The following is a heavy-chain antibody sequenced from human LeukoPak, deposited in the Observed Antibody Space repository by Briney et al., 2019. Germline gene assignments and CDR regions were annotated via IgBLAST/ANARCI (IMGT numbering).Heavy chain of an antibody. CDR3: TTGHYFDY. CDR1: GFTFSNAW. CDR2: IKSKTDSGTT. J-gene: IGHJ4*02. Sequence: PGGSLRLSCAASGFTFSNAWMSWVRQAPGKGLEWVGRIKSKTDSGTTDYAAPVKGRFTISRDDSKNTLYLQVNSLKTEDTAVYYCTTGHYFDYWGQGTLVIVSS. V-gene: IGHV3-15*01.